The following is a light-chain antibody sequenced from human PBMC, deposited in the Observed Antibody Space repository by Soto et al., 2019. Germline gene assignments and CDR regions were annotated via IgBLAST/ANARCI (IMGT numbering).Light chain of an antibody. CDR2: YDR. J-gene: IGLJ2*01. CDR3: QVWDTSTDHPV. CDR1: NIGSKS. Sequence: SYELTQAPSVSVAPGKTARVTCEGDNIGSKSVHWYQQNSGQAPVLVIYYDRDRPSGIPERFSGFKSGNTATLTISRVEAGDEADYYCQVWDTSTDHPVFGGGTKLTVL. V-gene: IGLV3-21*04.